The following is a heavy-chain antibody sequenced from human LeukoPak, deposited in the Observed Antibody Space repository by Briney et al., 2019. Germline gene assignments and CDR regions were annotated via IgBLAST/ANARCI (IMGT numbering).Heavy chain of an antibody. CDR1: GDSVSSNSAA. V-gene: IGHV6-1*01. J-gene: IGHJ4*02. CDR3: ARGVHSYYFDY. CDR2: TYYRSKWYN. Sequence: SQTLSLTCDISGDSVSSNSAAWTWIRQSPSRGLEWLGRTYYRSKWYNDYAVSVKSRITINPDTSKNHFSLQLNSVIPEDTAVYYCARGVHSYYFDYWGQGTLVTVSS. D-gene: IGHD2-21*01.